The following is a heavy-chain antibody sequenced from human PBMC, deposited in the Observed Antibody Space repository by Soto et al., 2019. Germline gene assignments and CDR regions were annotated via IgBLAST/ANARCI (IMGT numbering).Heavy chain of an antibody. V-gene: IGHV3-23*01. J-gene: IGHJ6*02. Sequence: GGSLRLSCAASGFTFSSYAMSWFRQAPGQGLEWVSAISGSGGSTYYADSVKGRFTISRDNSKNTLYLQMNSLRAEDTAVYYCANIPGRYQLLHVHMDVWGQGTTVTVSS. D-gene: IGHD2-2*01. CDR3: ANIPGRYQLLHVHMDV. CDR1: GFTFSSYA. CDR2: ISGSGGST.